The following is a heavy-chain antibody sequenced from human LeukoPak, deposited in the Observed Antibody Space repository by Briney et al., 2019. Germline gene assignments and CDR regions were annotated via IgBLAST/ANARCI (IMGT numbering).Heavy chain of an antibody. D-gene: IGHD3-10*01. CDR1: GGTFSSYA. J-gene: IGHJ4*02. CDR2: FIPILGIA. CDR3: ARDRYHGSGSYYNWTDY. V-gene: IGHV1-69*04. Sequence: SVKVSCKASGGTFSSYAISWVRQAPGQGLEWMGRFIPILGIANYAQKFQGRVTITADKSTSTAYMELSSLRSEDTAVYYCARDRYHGSGSYYNWTDYWGQGTLVTVSS.